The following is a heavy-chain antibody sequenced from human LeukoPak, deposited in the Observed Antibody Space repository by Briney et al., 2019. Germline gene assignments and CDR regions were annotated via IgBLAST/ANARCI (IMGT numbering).Heavy chain of an antibody. CDR3: ARCSGDYVYRY. D-gene: IGHD4-17*01. CDR1: GDSISSYY. V-gene: IGHV4-4*07. CDR2: LYTSGTT. Sequence: SETLSLTCTVSGDSISSYYWNWIRQPAGKGLEWIGRLYTSGTTNYNPSLKSRVTISVDKSKNQFSLKLSSVTAAATAVYYCARCSGDYVYRYWGQGTLVTVSS. J-gene: IGHJ4*02.